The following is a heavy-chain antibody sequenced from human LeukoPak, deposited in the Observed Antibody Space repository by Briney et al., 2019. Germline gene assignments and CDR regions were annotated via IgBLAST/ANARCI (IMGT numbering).Heavy chain of an antibody. D-gene: IGHD3-22*01. CDR1: GFTFSTYN. CDR3: AKDSDSSGFFEPPDF. Sequence: PGGSLRLSCAASGFTFSTYNINWVRQAPGKGLEWVSLINWSGVSTYYADSVKGRFTISRDNDKDSLFLQMSSLRPEDTALYYCAKDSDSSGFFEPPDFWGQGTLVTVSS. CDR2: INWSGVST. J-gene: IGHJ4*02. V-gene: IGHV3-43D*03.